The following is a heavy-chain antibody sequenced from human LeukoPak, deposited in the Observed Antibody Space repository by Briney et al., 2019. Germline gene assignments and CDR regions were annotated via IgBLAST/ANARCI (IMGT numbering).Heavy chain of an antibody. J-gene: IGHJ5*02. CDR3: ARRGSRYFGDWFDT. CDR2: INESGSG. V-gene: IGHV4-34*01. CDR1: GGSFSGYF. Sequence: PSETLSLTCAVHGGSFSGYFWSWIRQPPGKGLEWIGEINESGSGDYNPSLKSRVTMSVDTSKNELSLKLTSVTAADSATYFCARRGSRYFGDWFDTWGQGTPVAVSS. D-gene: IGHD3-10*01.